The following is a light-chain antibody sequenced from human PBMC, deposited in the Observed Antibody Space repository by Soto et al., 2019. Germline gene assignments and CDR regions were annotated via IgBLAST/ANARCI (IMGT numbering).Light chain of an antibody. Sequence: DIVLTQSPLSLPFTPGEPASISCRSSQSLLHKNGYNYLDWYLQKPGQSPHLLIYLGSNRAAGVPGRIRSSVSGTDCKLKISSVEAADVGIYYLMKALQTTLSFGGGTKV. V-gene: IGKV2-28*01. CDR2: LGS. CDR1: QSLLHKNGYNY. CDR3: MKALQTTLS. J-gene: IGKJ4*01.